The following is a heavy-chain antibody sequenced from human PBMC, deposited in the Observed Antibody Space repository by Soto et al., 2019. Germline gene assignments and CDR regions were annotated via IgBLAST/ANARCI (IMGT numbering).Heavy chain of an antibody. V-gene: IGHV1-69*02. J-gene: IGHJ4*02. CDR3: AGSYGSGYRAFDS. CDR2: VNPIVSMS. CDR1: GDTFSFYT. Sequence: QVQLVQSGAEVRKPGSSVKVSCKASGDTFSFYTINWVRQAPGLGLEWMGRVNPIVSMSNYAQKFQGRVTITADKSTNTAYMPLSSLRSEDTAIYYCAGSYGSGYRAFDSWGQGALVTVSS. D-gene: IGHD3-10*01.